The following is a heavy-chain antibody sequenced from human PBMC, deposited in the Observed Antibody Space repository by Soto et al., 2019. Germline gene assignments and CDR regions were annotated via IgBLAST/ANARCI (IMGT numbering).Heavy chain of an antibody. CDR2: ISTSSSTI. V-gene: IGHV3-48*01. CDR3: ARDPLGP. Sequence: EVQLVESGGGLVQPGGSLRLSCAASGFTFSSYSMNWVRQAPGKGLEWVAYISTSSSTIYYADSVKGRFIISRDKAKNSLYLQINSLRAGDPAVYFCARDPLGPWGQGTLVTVSS. J-gene: IGHJ4*02. CDR1: GFTFSSYS. D-gene: IGHD7-27*01.